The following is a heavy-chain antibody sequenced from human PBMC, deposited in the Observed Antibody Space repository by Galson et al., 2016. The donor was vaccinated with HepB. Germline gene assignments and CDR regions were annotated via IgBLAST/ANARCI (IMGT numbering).Heavy chain of an antibody. CDR3: ASPSEGMIVHN. D-gene: IGHD3-22*01. V-gene: IGHV5-51*01. J-gene: IGHJ4*02. CDR1: GYRFTNYW. CDR2: LFPGDSDT. Sequence: QSGAEVKKPGESLKISCKGSGYRFTNYWIGWVRQMPGKGLEWIGILFPGDSDTRYSPSFQGQVTISADKSISTAYLQWSSLKASDTAMYYCASPSEGMIVHNWGQGTLVTVSS.